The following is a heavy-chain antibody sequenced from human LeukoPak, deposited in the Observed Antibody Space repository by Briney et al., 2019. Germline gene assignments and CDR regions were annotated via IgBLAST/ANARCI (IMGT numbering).Heavy chain of an antibody. V-gene: IGHV1-2*02. CDR3: ASLYGDYVASDY. D-gene: IGHD4-17*01. CDR2: INPNSGGT. CDR1: GYTFTGYY. J-gene: IGHJ4*02. Sequence: ASVKVSCKASGYTFTGYYMHWVRQAPGQGLEWMGWINPNSGGTNYTQKFQGRVTMTRDTSISTAYMELSRLRSDDTAVYYCASLYGDYVASDYWGQGTLVTVSS.